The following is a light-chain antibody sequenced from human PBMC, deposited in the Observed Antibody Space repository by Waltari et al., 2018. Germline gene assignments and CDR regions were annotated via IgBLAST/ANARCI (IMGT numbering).Light chain of an antibody. CDR1: SSDVGGYNY. J-gene: IGLJ2*01. Sequence: QSALTQPASVSGSPGQSITLSCTGTSSDVGGYNYVSWYQQYPDKAPKLMIYDVSHGPSGVSTRYSGSKSGNTASLTISGLQAEDEADYYCSSYTRSNTRVFGGGTKLTVL. V-gene: IGLV2-14*03. CDR2: DVS. CDR3: SSYTRSNTRV.